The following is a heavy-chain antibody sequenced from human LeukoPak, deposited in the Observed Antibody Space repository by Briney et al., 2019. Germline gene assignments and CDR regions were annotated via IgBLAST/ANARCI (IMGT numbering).Heavy chain of an antibody. V-gene: IGHV3-7*03. D-gene: IGHD1-1*01. Sequence: GGSLRLSCAASGFTFSSYWMNWVRQAPGMGLEWVANIKQDGSEIYYVGSVKGRFTISRDNAKNSLYLQMNSLRAEDTAVYYCAKDLHNWNSVGVHWGQGTLVTVSS. J-gene: IGHJ4*02. CDR3: AKDLHNWNSVGVH. CDR1: GFTFSSYW. CDR2: IKQDGSEI.